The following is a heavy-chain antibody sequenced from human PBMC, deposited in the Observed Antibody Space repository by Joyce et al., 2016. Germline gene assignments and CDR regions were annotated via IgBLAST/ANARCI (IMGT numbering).Heavy chain of an antibody. CDR1: DFAFSSHA. Sequence: QVPLLESGGCVAQPGRSLRLSCAASDFAFSSHAMHWVRQAPGKGLEWVAVMSYDGSHQYYADSVRGRFTISRDNSQNTLYLQMNSLRVEDTAVYYCTRSSRTGYTAGWPDFDYWGQGTLVTVSS. CDR3: TRSSRTGYTAGWPDFDY. D-gene: IGHD2-2*02. CDR2: MSYDGSHQ. V-gene: IGHV3-30*03. J-gene: IGHJ4*02.